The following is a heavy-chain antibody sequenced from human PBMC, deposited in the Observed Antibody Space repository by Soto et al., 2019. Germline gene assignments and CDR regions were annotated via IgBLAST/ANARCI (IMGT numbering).Heavy chain of an antibody. V-gene: IGHV3-30-3*01. CDR3: ARDSPGTVTTSLLNYGMDV. CDR1: GFTFSSYA. D-gene: IGHD4-17*01. Sequence: QVQLVESGGGVVQPGRSLRLSCAASGFTFSSYAMHWVRQAPGKGLEWVAVISYDGSNKYYADSVKGRFTISRDNSKNPLYLQMNSLRAEDTAVYYCARDSPGTVTTSLLNYGMDVWGQGTTVTVSS. CDR2: ISYDGSNK. J-gene: IGHJ6*02.